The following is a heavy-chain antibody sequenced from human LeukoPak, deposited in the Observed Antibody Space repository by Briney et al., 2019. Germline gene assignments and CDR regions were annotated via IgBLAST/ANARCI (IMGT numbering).Heavy chain of an antibody. CDR3: ATLGGHSLAAQNGY. CDR2: MNPDNGST. CDR1: GGTFSNYA. D-gene: IGHD3-16*01. V-gene: IGHV1-2*02. Sequence: ATVKVSCKASGGTFSNYAISWVRQAPGQGLEWMGLMNPDNGSTHYAQKFQGRVTMTRDSSISTAYMELSRLTSDDTAVYYCATLGGHSLAAQNGYWGQGTLVTVSS. J-gene: IGHJ4*02.